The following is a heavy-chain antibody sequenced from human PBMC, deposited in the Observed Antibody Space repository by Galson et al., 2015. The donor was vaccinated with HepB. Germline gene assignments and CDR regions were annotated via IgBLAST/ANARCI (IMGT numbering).Heavy chain of an antibody. CDR3: ASSYDILTGYPYYYYGMDV. CDR1: GYTFTSYG. CDR2: ISAYNGNT. J-gene: IGHJ6*02. D-gene: IGHD3-9*01. Sequence: SVKVSCKASGYTFTSYGISWVRQAPGQGLEWMGWISAYNGNTNYAQKLQGRVTMTTDTSTSTAYMELRSLRSDDTAVYYCASSYDILTGYPYYYYGMDVWGQGTTVTVSS. V-gene: IGHV1-18*04.